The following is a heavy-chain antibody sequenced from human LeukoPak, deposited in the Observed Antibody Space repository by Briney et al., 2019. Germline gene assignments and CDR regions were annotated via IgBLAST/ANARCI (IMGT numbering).Heavy chain of an antibody. CDR1: GFRFGSYW. Sequence: GGSLRLSSAASGFRFGSYWMHWDRQAPRKGLVWVSRINTDGGDTIYADSVKGRFTISRDNAKNTLFLQMNSLRTEDTAVYYCARDEKIVGASGHDYWGQGTLVTVSS. V-gene: IGHV3-74*01. D-gene: IGHD1-26*01. J-gene: IGHJ4*02. CDR3: ARDEKIVGASGHDY. CDR2: INTDGGDT.